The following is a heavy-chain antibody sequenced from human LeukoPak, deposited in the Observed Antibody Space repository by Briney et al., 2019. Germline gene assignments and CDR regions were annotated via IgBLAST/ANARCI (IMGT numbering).Heavy chain of an antibody. V-gene: IGHV1-2*02. CDR1: RYTFTDYH. D-gene: IGHD4-23*01. CDR2: INPNSVDT. CDR3: PRRGVNLEFDY. Sequence: ASVKVSRKASRYTFTDYHMHWVRQDPGQRLEWLGLINPNSVDTNYAQKFQGRVTITRDTSITTVYLELSRLSSDATALYYCPRRGVNLEFDYWGQGALVTVSS. J-gene: IGHJ4*02.